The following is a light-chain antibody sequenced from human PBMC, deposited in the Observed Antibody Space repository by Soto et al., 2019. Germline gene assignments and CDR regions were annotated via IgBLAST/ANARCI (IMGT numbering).Light chain of an antibody. Sequence: EIVLTQSAGTLSLSPGERATLSCRASQSVSNNYLAWYQQKPGQAPRLLIYGASNRATGIPDRFSGSGSGTDFTLTISRLEPEDFAVYYCQQRSNWPRTFGQGTKVDIK. CDR2: GAS. V-gene: IGKV3D-20*02. CDR3: QQRSNWPRT. CDR1: QSVSNNY. J-gene: IGKJ1*01.